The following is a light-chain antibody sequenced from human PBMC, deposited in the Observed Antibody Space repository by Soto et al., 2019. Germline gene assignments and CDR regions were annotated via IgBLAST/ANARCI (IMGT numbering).Light chain of an antibody. CDR1: SSDGDS. J-gene: IGLJ2*01. CDR3: SSYTAASTLDVV. Sequence: QSVLTQPASVSGSPGQSITISCSGTSSDGDSVSWYQQHPGKAPKLIIYEVTNRPSGVSNRFSGSKSDYTASVTISGLQAEDEADYYCSSYTAASTLDVVFGGGTKVTVL. V-gene: IGLV2-14*01. CDR2: EVT.